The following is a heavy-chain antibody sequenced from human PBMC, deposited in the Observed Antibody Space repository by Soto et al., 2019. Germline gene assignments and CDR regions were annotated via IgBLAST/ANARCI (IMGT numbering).Heavy chain of an antibody. V-gene: IGHV1-18*01. CDR1: GYTFTTHG. D-gene: IGHD2-15*01. CDR2: VRGDNGHT. J-gene: IGHJ5*02. Sequence: QVQLVQSGAEVKKPGASVKVSCKASGYTFTTHGISWVRQVPGQGLEWMGWVRGDNGHTNYAQSLQGRVTMTTDTSTNTAYMGLRSLRSDDTAEYYCARDLGYCRSGTCYREWFDPWGQGTLVTVSS. CDR3: ARDLGYCRSGTCYREWFDP.